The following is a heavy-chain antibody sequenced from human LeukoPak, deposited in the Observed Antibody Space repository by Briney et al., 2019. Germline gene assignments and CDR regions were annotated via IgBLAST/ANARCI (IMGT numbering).Heavy chain of an antibody. CDR3: ARRVKLSSGTHQLDF. J-gene: IGHJ4*02. Sequence: GESLKISCKGSGYSFPGYWIAWVRQMPGKGLEWMGIIYPSDSDTRYSPSFQGQVTISADKSISTAYLQWSSLKASDTAMYYCARRVKLSSGTHQLDFWGQGTLVTVSS. V-gene: IGHV5-51*01. D-gene: IGHD3-10*01. CDR1: GYSFPGYW. CDR2: IYPSDSDT.